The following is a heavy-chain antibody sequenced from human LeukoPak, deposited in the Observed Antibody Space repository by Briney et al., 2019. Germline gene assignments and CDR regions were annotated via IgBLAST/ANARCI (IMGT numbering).Heavy chain of an antibody. V-gene: IGHV4-59*04. CDR2: IYYSGST. CDR3: ATAAGTY. Sequence: SETLSLTCTVSGGSISSYYWSWIRQPPGKGLEWIGYIYYSGSTYYNPSLKSRVTISVDTSKNQFSLKLSSVTAADTAVYYCATAAGTYWGQGTLVTVSS. J-gene: IGHJ4*02. CDR1: GGSISSYY. D-gene: IGHD6-13*01.